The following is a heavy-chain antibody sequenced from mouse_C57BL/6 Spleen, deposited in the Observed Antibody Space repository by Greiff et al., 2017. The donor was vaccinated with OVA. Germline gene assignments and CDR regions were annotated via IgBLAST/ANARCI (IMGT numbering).Heavy chain of an antibody. CDR3: APRADRDAMDY. CDR2: IKPGNSDT. V-gene: IGHV1-5*01. CDR1: GYTFTSYW. J-gene: IGHJ4*01. D-gene: IGHD3-3*01. Sequence: VQLQQSGTVLARPGASVKMSCKTSGYTFTSYWMHWVKQRPGQGLEWIGAIKPGNSDTSYNQKFKGKAKLTAIKSASTAYMELRSLTNEDSAVYYCAPRADRDAMDYWGQGTTVTVSS.